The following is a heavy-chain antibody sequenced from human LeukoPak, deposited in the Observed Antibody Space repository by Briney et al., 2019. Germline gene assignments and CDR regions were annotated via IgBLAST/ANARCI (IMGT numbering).Heavy chain of an antibody. J-gene: IGHJ4*02. Sequence: GASVKVSCKASGYTFTGYYMHWVRQAPGQGLEWMGWINPNSGGTNYAQKFQGRVTMTRDTSISTAYMDLSRLGSDDTAVYFCARASKSEYQLPGHYWGQGTLVTVSS. CDR3: ARASKSEYQLPGHY. CDR2: INPNSGGT. CDR1: GYTFTGYY. V-gene: IGHV1-2*02. D-gene: IGHD2-2*01.